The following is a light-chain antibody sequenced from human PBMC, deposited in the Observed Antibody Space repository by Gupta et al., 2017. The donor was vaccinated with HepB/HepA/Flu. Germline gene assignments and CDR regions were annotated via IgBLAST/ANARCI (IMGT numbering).Light chain of an antibody. Sequence: QSALTQPASVSGSPGQSITISCTGTSSDVGGYNYVSWYQQHPGKAPNLMIYDVSNRPSGGANRFSGSKSGNTASLTISGLQAEDEADYYCSSYTSSSTLGGVFGGGTKLTVL. CDR2: DVS. CDR3: SSYTSSSTLGGV. V-gene: IGLV2-14*03. CDR1: SSDVGGYNY. J-gene: IGLJ2*01.